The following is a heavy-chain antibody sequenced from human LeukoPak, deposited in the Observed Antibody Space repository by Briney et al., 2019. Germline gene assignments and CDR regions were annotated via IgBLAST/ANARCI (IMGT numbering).Heavy chain of an antibody. CDR2: IYYSGST. V-gene: IGHV4-39*01. CDR1: GGSISSSSYY. J-gene: IGHJ4*02. CDR3: ARNYDSSGSPFDY. D-gene: IGHD3-22*01. Sequence: PSETLSLTCTVSGGSISSSSYYWGWIRQPPGKGLEWIGSIYYSGSTYYNPSLKSRVTISVDTSKNQFSLNLRSVTAADTAVYYCARNYDSSGSPFDYWGQGTLVTVSS.